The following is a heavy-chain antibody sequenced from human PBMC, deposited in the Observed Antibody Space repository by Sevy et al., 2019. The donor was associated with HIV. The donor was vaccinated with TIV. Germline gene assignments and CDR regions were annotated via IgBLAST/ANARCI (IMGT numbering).Heavy chain of an antibody. Sequence: SETLSLTCAVYGGSFSGYYWSWIRQPPGKGLEWIGEINHSGSTNYNPSLKSRVTISVDTSKNQFSLKLSSVTAADTAVYYCASDYYGSGCSSSGPWFDPWGQGTLVTVSS. CDR1: GGSFSGYY. CDR3: ASDYYGSGCSSSGPWFDP. D-gene: IGHD3-10*01. V-gene: IGHV4-34*01. CDR2: INHSGST. J-gene: IGHJ5*02.